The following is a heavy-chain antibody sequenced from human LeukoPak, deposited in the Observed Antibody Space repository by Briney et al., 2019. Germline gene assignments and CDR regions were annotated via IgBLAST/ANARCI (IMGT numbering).Heavy chain of an antibody. CDR3: ARSLYYDFWSGYYGMDV. CDR1: GYTFTSYG. J-gene: IGHJ6*02. D-gene: IGHD3-3*01. Sequence: ALVKVSCKASGYTFTSYGISWVRQAPGQGLEWMGWISAYNGNTNYAQKLQGRVTMTTDTSTSTAYMELRSLRSEDTAVYYCARSLYYDFWSGYYGMDVWGQGTTVTVSS. CDR2: ISAYNGNT. V-gene: IGHV1-18*01.